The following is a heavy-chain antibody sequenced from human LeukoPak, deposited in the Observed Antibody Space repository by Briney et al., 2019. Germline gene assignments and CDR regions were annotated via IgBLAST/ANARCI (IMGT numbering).Heavy chain of an antibody. Sequence: GASVKVSCKASGYTFTSYGISWVRQAPGQGLEWMGWINAGNGNTKYSQKFQGRVTITRDTSASTAYMELSSLRSEDTAVYYCARDRIAVAGTLGYWGQGTLVTVSS. J-gene: IGHJ4*02. CDR1: GYTFTSYG. CDR2: INAGNGNT. CDR3: ARDRIAVAGTLGY. D-gene: IGHD6-19*01. V-gene: IGHV1-3*01.